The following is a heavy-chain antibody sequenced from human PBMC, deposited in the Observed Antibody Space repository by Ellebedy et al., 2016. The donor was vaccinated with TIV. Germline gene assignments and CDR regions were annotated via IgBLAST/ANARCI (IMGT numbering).Heavy chain of an antibody. CDR1: GGSISNTSYY. V-gene: IGHV4-39*02. CDR3: ARGPRRFSRVSRVFDY. Sequence: SETLSLXXSVSGGSISNTSYYWGWIRQPPGKRLEWIASVYYSGYTYYNPSLESRVTMSADTSKNQFSLKLTSVTAADTAVYYCARGPRRFSRVSRVFDYWGQGTLVTVSS. J-gene: IGHJ4*02. D-gene: IGHD2-21*01. CDR2: VYYSGYT.